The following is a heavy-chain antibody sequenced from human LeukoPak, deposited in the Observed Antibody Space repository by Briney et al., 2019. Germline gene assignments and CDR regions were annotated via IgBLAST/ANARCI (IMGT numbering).Heavy chain of an antibody. Sequence: ASVKVSCKASGYTFTSYDINWVRQATGQGLEWMGWMNPNSGNTGYAQKFQGRVTMTRDTSISTAYMELSRLRSDDTAVYYCARSHYYYYYMDVWGKGTTVTVSS. CDR2: MNPNSGNT. J-gene: IGHJ6*03. V-gene: IGHV1-8*02. CDR3: ARSHYYYYYMDV. D-gene: IGHD3-16*02. CDR1: GYTFTSYD.